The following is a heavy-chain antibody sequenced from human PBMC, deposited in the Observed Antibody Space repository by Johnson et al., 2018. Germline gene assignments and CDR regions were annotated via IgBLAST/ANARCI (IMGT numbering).Heavy chain of an antibody. Sequence: QVQLQQSGPGLVKPSQTLSLTCAISGDSVSSNTAGWNWIRHSPSRGIEWLGRTYYRSKWYNDYAVSVKSRITINPDPSKNQFSLHLNSVTPEDTAVYYCVRGGGAFNIWGQGTLVTVSS. J-gene: IGHJ3*02. CDR3: VRGGGAFNI. CDR1: GDSVSSNTAG. D-gene: IGHD3-10*01. CDR2: TYYRSKWYN. V-gene: IGHV6-1*01.